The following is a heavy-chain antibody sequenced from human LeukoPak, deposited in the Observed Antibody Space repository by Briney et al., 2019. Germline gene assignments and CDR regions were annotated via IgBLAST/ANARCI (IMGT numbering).Heavy chain of an antibody. Sequence: PSQTLSLTCTVSGDSISSGDYCWTWIRQHPGKGLECIGYIFHTGTTYYNPSLKSRVTISVDRSKNQFSLKLSSVTAADTAVYYCARETGVKYQLLYAFDYWGQGTLVTVSS. J-gene: IGHJ4*02. CDR3: ARETGVKYQLLYAFDY. CDR2: IFHTGTT. D-gene: IGHD2-2*02. V-gene: IGHV4-31*03. CDR1: GDSISSGDYC.